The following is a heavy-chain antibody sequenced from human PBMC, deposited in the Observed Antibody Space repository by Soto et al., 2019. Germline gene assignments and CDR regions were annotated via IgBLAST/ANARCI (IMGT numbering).Heavy chain of an antibody. J-gene: IGHJ6*02. D-gene: IGHD6-6*01. CDR3: ARGSSSSLVDYYYGMDV. CDR2: INSDGSST. V-gene: IGHV3-74*01. CDR1: GFTFSSYW. Sequence: EVQLVESGGGLVQPGGSLRLSCAASGFTFSSYWMHWVRQAPGKGLVWVSRINSDGSSTSYADSVKGRFTISRDNAKNTLYLQMNSLRAEDTAVYYRARGSSSSLVDYYYGMDVWGQGTTVTVSS.